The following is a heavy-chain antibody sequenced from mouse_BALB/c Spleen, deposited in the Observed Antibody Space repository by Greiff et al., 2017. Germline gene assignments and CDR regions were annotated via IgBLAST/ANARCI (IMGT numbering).Heavy chain of an antibody. CDR2: IRSKSNNYAT. D-gene: IGHD2-14*01. V-gene: IGHV10-1*02. CDR1: GFTFTTYA. CDR3: VRHNDRYDGFDY. J-gene: IGHJ2*01. Sequence: EVKLMESGGGLVQPTGSLKLSCAASGFTFTTYAMNWVRQAPGKGLEWVARIRSKSNNYATYYADSVKDRFTISRDDSQSMLYLQMNNLKTEDTAMYYCVRHNDRYDGFDYWGQGTTLTVSS.